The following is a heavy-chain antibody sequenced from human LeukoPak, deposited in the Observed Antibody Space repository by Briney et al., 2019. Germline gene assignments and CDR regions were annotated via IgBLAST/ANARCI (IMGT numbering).Heavy chain of an antibody. CDR2: IRYDGSNK. CDR3: AKGLAKYYDFWSGLAEYFQH. Sequence: PGGSLRLSCAASGFTFSSYGMHWVRQAPGKGLEWVAFIRYDGSNKYYADSVKGRFTISRDNSKNTLYLQMNSLRAEDTAVYYCAKGLAKYYDFWSGLAEYFQHWGQGTLVTVSS. V-gene: IGHV3-30*02. J-gene: IGHJ1*01. D-gene: IGHD3-3*01. CDR1: GFTFSSYG.